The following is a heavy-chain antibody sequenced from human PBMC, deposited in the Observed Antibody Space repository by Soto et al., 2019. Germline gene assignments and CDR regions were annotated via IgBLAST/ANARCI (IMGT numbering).Heavy chain of an antibody. V-gene: IGHV1-18*01. D-gene: IGHD3-22*01. CDR3: ARDYYDSSGYGSY. CDR1: GYTFTRYG. Sequence: ASVKVSCKASGYTFTRYGISWVRQAPGQGLEWMGWISGYNGDTNYAQRFQGRVSMTIDTSTSTAYMELRSLRSDDTAVYYCARDYYDSSGYGSYWGQGTLVTVSS. CDR2: ISGYNGDT. J-gene: IGHJ4*02.